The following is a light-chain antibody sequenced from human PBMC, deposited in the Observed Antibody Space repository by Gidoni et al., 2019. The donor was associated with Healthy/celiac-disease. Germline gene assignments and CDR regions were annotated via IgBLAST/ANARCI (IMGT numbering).Light chain of an antibody. CDR2: DNN. J-gene: IGLJ3*02. CDR3: GTWDSSLSAGV. Sequence: QSVLTQPPPVSAAPGQKVTISCSGSSPNIGHNYASLYQKLPGTAPKPLIYDNNKRPSGIPDRCSGSKSGASATLGITGLQTGDEADYYCGTWDSSLSAGVFGGGTKLTVL. V-gene: IGLV1-51*01. CDR1: SPNIGHNY.